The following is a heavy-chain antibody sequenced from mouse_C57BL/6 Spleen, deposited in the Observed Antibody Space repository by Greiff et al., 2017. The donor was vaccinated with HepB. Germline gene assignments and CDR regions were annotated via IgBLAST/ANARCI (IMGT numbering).Heavy chain of an antibody. CDR3: VRHGDYGSSGGYFDV. CDR2: IRSKSNNYAT. D-gene: IGHD1-1*01. J-gene: IGHJ1*03. Sequence: EVQLVESGGGLVQPKGSLKLSCAASGFSFNTYAMNWVRQAPGKGLEWVARIRSKSNNYATYYADSVKDRFTISRDDSESMLYLQMSNLKTEDTAMYYCVRHGDYGSSGGYFDVWGTGTTVTVSS. CDR1: GFSFNTYA. V-gene: IGHV10-1*01.